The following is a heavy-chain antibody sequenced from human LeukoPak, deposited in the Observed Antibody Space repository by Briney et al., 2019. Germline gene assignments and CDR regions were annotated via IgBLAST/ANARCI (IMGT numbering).Heavy chain of an antibody. CDR1: GFTFDDYA. Sequence: SLRLSCAAPGFTFDDYAMHWVRQAPGKGLEWVSGISWNSGSIVYADSVKGRFTISRDNAKNSLYLQMNSLRAEDTALYYCAKDIHSSSWPYYYYGMDVWGQGTTVTVSS. CDR3: AKDIHSSSWPYYYYGMDV. CDR2: ISWNSGSI. V-gene: IGHV3-9*01. J-gene: IGHJ6*02. D-gene: IGHD6-13*01.